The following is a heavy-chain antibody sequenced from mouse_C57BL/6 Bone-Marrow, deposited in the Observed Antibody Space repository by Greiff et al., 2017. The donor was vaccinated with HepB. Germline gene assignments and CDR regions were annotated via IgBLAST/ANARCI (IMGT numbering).Heavy chain of an antibody. V-gene: IGHV1-82*01. CDR2: IYPGDGDT. Sequence: VQLVESGPELVKPGASVKISCKASGYAFSSSWMNWVKQRPGKGLEWIGRIYPGDGDTNYNGKFKGKATLTADKSSSTAYMQLSSLTSEDSAVYCCATYYDYGGSTNYFDYGGQGTTLTVSS. CDR3: ATYYDYGGSTNYFDY. CDR1: GYAFSSSW. D-gene: IGHD2-4*01. J-gene: IGHJ2*01.